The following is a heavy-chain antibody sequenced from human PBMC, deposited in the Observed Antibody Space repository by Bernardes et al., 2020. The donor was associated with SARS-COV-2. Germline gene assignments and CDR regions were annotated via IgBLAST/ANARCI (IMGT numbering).Heavy chain of an antibody. V-gene: IGHV3-30-3*01. CDR3: AREGSGWTFDY. J-gene: IGHJ4*02. CDR2: ISYDGSNK. D-gene: IGHD6-19*01. CDR1: GFTFSSYA. Sequence: GGSLRLSCAASGFTFSSYAMHWVRQAPGKGLEWVAVISYDGSNKYYADSVKGRFTISRDNSKNTLYLQMNSLRAEDTAVYYCAREGSGWTFDYWGQGTLVTVSS.